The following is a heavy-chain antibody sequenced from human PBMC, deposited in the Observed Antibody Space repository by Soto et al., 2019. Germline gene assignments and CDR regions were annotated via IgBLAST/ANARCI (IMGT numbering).Heavy chain of an antibody. J-gene: IGHJ4*02. D-gene: IGHD6-19*01. CDR2: TYYRSQWYS. CDR1: GDTVSSNSAT. V-gene: IGHV6-1*01. CDR3: ARHEQREADPFDY. Sequence: QLQQSGPGLVKPSQTLSLTCAIFGDTVSSNSATWNWIRQSPSRGLEWLGRTYYRSQWYSDYALSVKSRITINPDTTKNQFSLHLNSVTPEDTAVYYCARHEQREADPFDYWGQGTLVTVSS.